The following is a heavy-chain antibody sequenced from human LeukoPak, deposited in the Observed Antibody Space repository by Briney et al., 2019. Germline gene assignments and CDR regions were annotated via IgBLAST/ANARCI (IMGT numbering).Heavy chain of an antibody. CDR2: ISGSGGST. Sequence: GGSLRLSCAASGFTFSSYAMSWVRQAPGKGLEWVSAISGSGGSTYYADSVKGRFTISRDNSKNTLYLQMNSLRAEDTAVYYCAKDLLYYYGSGDAFDIWGQGTMVTASS. CDR1: GFTFSSYA. J-gene: IGHJ3*02. D-gene: IGHD3-10*01. CDR3: AKDLLYYYGSGDAFDI. V-gene: IGHV3-23*01.